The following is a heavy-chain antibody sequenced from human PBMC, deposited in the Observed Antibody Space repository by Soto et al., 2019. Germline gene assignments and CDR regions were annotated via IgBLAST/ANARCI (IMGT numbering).Heavy chain of an antibody. CDR3: ARLDSAGWNSFDY. Sequence: QVHLVESGGGVVQPGTSLRLSCEASGFTFSSYAMHWVRQAPGKGLEWVAVISYDGSNKYYADSVKGRFIISRDNSKNTLDLQMNSLRAEDTAVYYCARLDSAGWNSFDYWGQGSLVTVSS. V-gene: IGHV3-30-3*01. D-gene: IGHD1-1*01. CDR1: GFTFSSYA. CDR2: ISYDGSNK. J-gene: IGHJ4*02.